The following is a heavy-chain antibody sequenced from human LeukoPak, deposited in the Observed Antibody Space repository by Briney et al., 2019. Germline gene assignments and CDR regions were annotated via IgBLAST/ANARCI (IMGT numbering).Heavy chain of an antibody. CDR3: ARDRESTTIFDY. Sequence: PGGSLRLSCAASGFTFSSYAMHWVRQAPGKGLEWVAVISYDGSNKYYADSVKGRFTISRDNSKNTLYLQMNSLRAEDTAVYYCARDRESTTIFDYWGQGTLVPVFS. D-gene: IGHD5/OR15-5a*01. CDR1: GFTFSSYA. J-gene: IGHJ4*02. V-gene: IGHV3-30*04. CDR2: ISYDGSNK.